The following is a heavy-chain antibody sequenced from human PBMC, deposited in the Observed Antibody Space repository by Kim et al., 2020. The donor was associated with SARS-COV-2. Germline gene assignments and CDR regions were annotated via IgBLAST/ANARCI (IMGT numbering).Heavy chain of an antibody. V-gene: IGHV3-53*01. Sequence: GGSLRLSCAASGFTVSSNYMSWVRQAPGKGLEWVSVIYSGGSTYYADSVKGRFTISRDNSKNTLYLQMNSLRAEDTAVYYCTGLWFGELFWFDPWGQGTLVTVSS. CDR1: GFTVSSNY. J-gene: IGHJ5*02. CDR2: IYSGGST. D-gene: IGHD3-10*01. CDR3: TGLWFGELFWFDP.